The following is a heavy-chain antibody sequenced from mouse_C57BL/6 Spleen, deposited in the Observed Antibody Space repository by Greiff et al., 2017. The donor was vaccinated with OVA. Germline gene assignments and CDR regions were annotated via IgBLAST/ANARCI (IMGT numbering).Heavy chain of an antibody. V-gene: IGHV1-63*01. CDR1: GYPFTNYW. CDR3: ARRGYYDYGQAMDY. D-gene: IGHD2-4*01. Sequence: QVQLKESGAELVRPGTSVKMSCKASGYPFTNYWIGWAKQRPGHGLEWIGDIYPGGGYTNYNEKFKGKATLTADKSSSTAYMQFSSLTSEDSAIYYCARRGYYDYGQAMDYWGQGTSVTVSS. CDR2: IYPGGGYT. J-gene: IGHJ4*01.